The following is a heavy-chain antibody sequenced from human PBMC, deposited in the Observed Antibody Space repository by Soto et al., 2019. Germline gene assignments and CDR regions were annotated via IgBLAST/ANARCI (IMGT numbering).Heavy chain of an antibody. CDR2: IRNNGGNT. J-gene: IGHJ4*02. V-gene: IGHV3-64D*06. CDR3: VAWGTSTSNS. D-gene: IGHD3-16*01. Sequence: PGESLMISCSAAGFTFSSYSIHWVSQDTGTVLKYVSSIRNNGGNTFHADTMTGSFTISRDNSKNTLYLQMNSLRADGTALYYCVAWGTSTSNSWGQGTLVTVSS. CDR1: GFTFSSYS.